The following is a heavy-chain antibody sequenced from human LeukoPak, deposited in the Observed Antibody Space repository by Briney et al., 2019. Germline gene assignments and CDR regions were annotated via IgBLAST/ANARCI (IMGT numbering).Heavy chain of an antibody. CDR1: GGSFIGYY. D-gene: IGHD3-22*01. CDR3: ARGYYYDSSGYYYDYPDY. V-gene: IGHV4-34*01. Sequence: PSETLSLTCAVYGGSFIGYYWSWIRQPPGKGLEWIGEINHFGSTNYNPSLKSRVTISVDTSKNQFSLKLSSVAAADTAVYYCARGYYYDSSGYYYDYPDYWGQGTLVTVSS. CDR2: INHFGST. J-gene: IGHJ4*02.